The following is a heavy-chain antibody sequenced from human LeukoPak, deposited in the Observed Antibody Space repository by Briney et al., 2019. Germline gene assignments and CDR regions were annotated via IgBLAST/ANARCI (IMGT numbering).Heavy chain of an antibody. CDR3: ARNYGGNSDAFDI. CDR1: GFTLSSYG. Sequence: PGGSLRLSCAASGFTLSSYGMHWVRQAPGKGLEWVAVIWYDGSNKYYADSVKGRFTISRDNSKNTLYLQMNSLRAEDTAVYYCARNYGGNSDAFDIWGQGTMVTVSS. D-gene: IGHD4-23*01. V-gene: IGHV3-33*01. J-gene: IGHJ3*02. CDR2: IWYDGSNK.